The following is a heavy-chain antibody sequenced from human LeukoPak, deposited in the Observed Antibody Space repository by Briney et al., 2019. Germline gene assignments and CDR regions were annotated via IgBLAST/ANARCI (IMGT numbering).Heavy chain of an antibody. D-gene: IGHD6-6*01. CDR1: GGSFSGYY. J-gene: IGHJ5*02. V-gene: IGHV4-34*01. Sequence: SETLSLTCAVYGGSFSGYYWSWIRQPPEKGLEWIGEINHSGSTNYNPSLKSRVTISVDTSKNQFSLKLSSVTAADTAVYYCARRKGIAAQHAPRRVRFNWFDPWGQGTLVTVSS. CDR2: INHSGST. CDR3: ARRKGIAAQHAPRRVRFNWFDP.